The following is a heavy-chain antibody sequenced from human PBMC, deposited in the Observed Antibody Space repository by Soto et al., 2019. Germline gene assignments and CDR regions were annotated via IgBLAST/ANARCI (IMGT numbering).Heavy chain of an antibody. CDR2: MNPNSGNT. D-gene: IGHD3-10*01. CDR3: ARGAFTMVRGVEGKETYYYYYMDV. V-gene: IGHV1-8*01. J-gene: IGHJ6*03. CDR1: GYTFTSYD. Sequence: ASVKVSCKASGYTFTSYDINWVRQATGQGLEWMGWMNPNSGNTGYAQKFQGRVTMTRNTSISTAYMELSSLRSGDTAVYYCARGAFTMVRGVEGKETYYYYYMDVWGKGTTVTVSS.